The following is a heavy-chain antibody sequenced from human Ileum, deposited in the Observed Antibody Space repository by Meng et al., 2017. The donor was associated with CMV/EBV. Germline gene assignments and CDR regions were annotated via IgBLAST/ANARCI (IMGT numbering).Heavy chain of an antibody. CDR2: IYYSGST. V-gene: IGHV4-30-4*08. Sequence: SETLSLTCTVSGGSINSGDYYWSWIRQSPGKGLEWIGYIYYSGSTYYNPSLKSRFTISRDTSKNQFSLNLNSLTAADTAVYYCARGIGGRAPLDVWGPGTTVTVSS. J-gene: IGHJ6*02. CDR3: ARGIGGRAPLDV. CDR1: GGSINSGDYY.